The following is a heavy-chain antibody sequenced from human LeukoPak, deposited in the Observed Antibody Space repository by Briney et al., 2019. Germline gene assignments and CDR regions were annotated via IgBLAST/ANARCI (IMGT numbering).Heavy chain of an antibody. D-gene: IGHD2-2*01. J-gene: IGHJ6*03. CDR1: GYTFTSYG. CDR2: FDPEDAET. CDR3: ATTDIVVVPAAYYYYYMDV. V-gene: IGHV1-24*01. Sequence: ASVKVSCKASGYTFTSYGISWVRQAPGKGLEWMGGFDPEDAETIYAQKFQGRVTMTEDTSTDTAYMELNSLRSEDTAVYYCATTDIVVVPAAYYYYYMDVWGKGTTVTVSS.